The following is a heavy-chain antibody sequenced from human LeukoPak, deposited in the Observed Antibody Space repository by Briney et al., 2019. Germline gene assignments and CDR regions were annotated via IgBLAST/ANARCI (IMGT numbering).Heavy chain of an antibody. CDR3: ARATDGRLLWFGELLKNWFDP. CDR1: GYTFPCYD. V-gene: IGHV1-8*01. CDR2: MNPNSGNT. J-gene: IGHJ5*02. Sequence: GASVKVSCKACGYTFPCYDIHWVRQATAKGRDGMGCMNPNSGNTGYAQKFQGRVTMTRNTSISTAYMELSSLRSEDTAVYYCARATDGRLLWFGELLKNWFDPWGQGTLVTVSS. D-gene: IGHD3-10*01.